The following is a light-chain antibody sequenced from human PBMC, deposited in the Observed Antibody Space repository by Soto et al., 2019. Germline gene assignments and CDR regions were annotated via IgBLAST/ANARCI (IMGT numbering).Light chain of an antibody. V-gene: IGKV3-15*01. CDR3: QQYNNLQYT. J-gene: IGKJ2*01. CDR2: GAS. CDR1: QSVSSN. Sequence: EIVMTQSPATLSVSPGERATLSCRASQSVSSNLAWYQQKPGQAPRLLIYGASTRATGIPARFSGSGSGTEFTLTISSLQSEDFAVYYCQQYNNLQYTFGQGTKLEIK.